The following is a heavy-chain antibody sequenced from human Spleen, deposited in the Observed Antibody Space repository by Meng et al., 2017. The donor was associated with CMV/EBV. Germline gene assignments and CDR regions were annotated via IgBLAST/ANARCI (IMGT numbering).Heavy chain of an antibody. J-gene: IGHJ1*01. CDR2: IHYDGSNQ. Sequence: GESLKISCAASGSIFSNYGMHWVRQAPGKGLEWVAFIHYDGSNQFYADSVKGRFTISRDNSKTTLYLQMDSLRTEDTAVYSCAKDRQSNSYGSLGYFQFRGQGTLVTVSS. D-gene: IGHD4-17*01. V-gene: IGHV3-30*02. CDR3: AKDRQSNSYGSLGYFQF. CDR1: GSIFSNYG.